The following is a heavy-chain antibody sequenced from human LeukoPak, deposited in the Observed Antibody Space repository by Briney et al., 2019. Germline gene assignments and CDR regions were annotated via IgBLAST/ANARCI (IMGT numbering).Heavy chain of an antibody. CDR1: ADSITSTY. CDR2: IYYNGDT. V-gene: IGHV4-59*08. Sequence: PSETLSLTCTVSADSITSTYWSWIRQPPGKGLEYLGYIYYNGDTNYNPSLRGRLSLSLDMSKNQLSLKLTSVTAADTAVYFCAKSARVPYFWGQGILVTASS. D-gene: IGHD3-10*01. J-gene: IGHJ4*02. CDR3: AKSARVPYF.